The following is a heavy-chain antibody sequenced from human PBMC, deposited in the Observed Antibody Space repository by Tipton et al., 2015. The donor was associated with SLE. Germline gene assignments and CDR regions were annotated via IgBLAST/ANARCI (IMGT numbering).Heavy chain of an antibody. Sequence: TLSLTCTVSGGSISSSSYYWGRIRQPPGKGLEWIGSIYYSGSTYYNPSLKSRVTISVDTSKNQFSLRLTSATAADTAVYYCARVGHGFDSSGYNSRYYYYMDVWGKGTTVTVSS. CDR2: IYYSGST. V-gene: IGHV4-39*07. CDR3: ARVGHGFDSSGYNSRYYYYMDV. D-gene: IGHD3-22*01. J-gene: IGHJ6*03. CDR1: GGSISSSSYY.